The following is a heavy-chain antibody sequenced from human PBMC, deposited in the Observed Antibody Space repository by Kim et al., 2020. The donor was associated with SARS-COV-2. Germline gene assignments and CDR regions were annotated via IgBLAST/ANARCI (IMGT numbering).Heavy chain of an antibody. CDR3: AGVRSSSWYFDY. V-gene: IGHV4-59*01. J-gene: IGHJ4*02. D-gene: IGHD6-13*01. Sequence: SHPSLKTRVTISVDTSKNQFSLKLSSVTAADTAVYYCAGVRSSSWYFDYWGQGTLVTVSS.